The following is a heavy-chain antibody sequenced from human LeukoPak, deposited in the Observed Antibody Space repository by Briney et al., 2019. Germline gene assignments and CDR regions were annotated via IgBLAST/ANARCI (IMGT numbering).Heavy chain of an antibody. J-gene: IGHJ4*02. Sequence: QPGGSLRLSYAASGFTFSSYGMHWVRQAPGKGLEWVAVIWYDGSNKYYADSVKGRFTISRDNSKNTLYLQMNSLRAEDTAVYYCATDSSGWYYFDYWGQGTLVTVSS. CDR2: IWYDGSNK. CDR1: GFTFSSYG. V-gene: IGHV3-33*08. D-gene: IGHD6-19*01. CDR3: ATDSSGWYYFDY.